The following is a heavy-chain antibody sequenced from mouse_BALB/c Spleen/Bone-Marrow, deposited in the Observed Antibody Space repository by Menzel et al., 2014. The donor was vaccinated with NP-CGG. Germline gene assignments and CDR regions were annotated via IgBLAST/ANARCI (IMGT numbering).Heavy chain of an antibody. D-gene: IGHD2-4*01. Sequence: DVQLQESGPELVKPGASVKISCKASGYSFTGYFINWVMQSRGKSLEWIGRINPYNADTFYNQMFKGKATLTVDKSSYTARMELRSLASEDSAVYYCARSYDYDERCNYWGQGTTLTVSS. J-gene: IGHJ2*01. CDR2: INPYNADT. V-gene: IGHV1-20*02. CDR1: GYSFTGYF. CDR3: ARSYDYDERCNY.